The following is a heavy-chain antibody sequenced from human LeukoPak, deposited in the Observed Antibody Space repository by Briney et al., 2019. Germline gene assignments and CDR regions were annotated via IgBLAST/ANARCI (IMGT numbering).Heavy chain of an antibody. Sequence: PGGSLRLSCAASGFTFSSYSMNWVRQAPGKGLEWLSYISSTSKTTYYADSVKGRFTISRDNAKNSLYLQMNSLRAEDTAVYYCARDRIAAAVMHYFDYWGQGTLVTVSS. CDR2: ISSTSKTT. CDR3: ARDRIAAAVMHYFDY. V-gene: IGHV3-48*01. J-gene: IGHJ4*02. D-gene: IGHD6-13*01. CDR1: GFTFSSYS.